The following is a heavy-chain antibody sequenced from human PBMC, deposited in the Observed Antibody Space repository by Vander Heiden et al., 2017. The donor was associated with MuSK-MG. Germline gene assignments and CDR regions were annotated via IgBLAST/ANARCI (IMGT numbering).Heavy chain of an antibody. V-gene: IGHV3-30*04. J-gene: IGHJ4*02. D-gene: IGHD6-6*01. Sequence: QVQLVESGGGVVQPGRSLRLSCAASGFTFSSYAMHWVRQAPGKGLEWVAVISYDGSNKYYADSVKGRFTISRDNSKNTLYLQMNSLRAEDTAVYYCARDIAARREDYYFDYWGQGTLVTVSS. CDR2: ISYDGSNK. CDR3: ARDIAARREDYYFDY. CDR1: GFTFSSYA.